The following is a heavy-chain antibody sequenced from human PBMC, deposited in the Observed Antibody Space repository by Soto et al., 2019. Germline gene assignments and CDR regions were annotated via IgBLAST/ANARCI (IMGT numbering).Heavy chain of an antibody. Sequence: PGGSLRLSCAASGFTFDDYAMHWVRQAPGKGLEWVSGISWNSGSIGYADSVKGRFTISRDNAKNSLYLQMNSLRAEDTALYYCAKAQEIAAAADYYYYGMDVWGQGTTGTVSS. D-gene: IGHD6-13*01. CDR3: AKAQEIAAAADYYYYGMDV. CDR2: ISWNSGSI. J-gene: IGHJ6*02. V-gene: IGHV3-9*01. CDR1: GFTFDDYA.